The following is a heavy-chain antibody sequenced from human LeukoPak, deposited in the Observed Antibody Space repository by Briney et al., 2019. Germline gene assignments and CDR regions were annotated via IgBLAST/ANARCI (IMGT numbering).Heavy chain of an antibody. V-gene: IGHV3-64*01. Sequence: GGSLRLSCAASGFTFSSYAMHWVRQAPGKGLEYVSAISTNGGSTYYANSVKGRFTISRDNSKNTLYLQMGNLRAEDMAVYYCARERVDCSGGSCLYYFDYWGQGTLVTVSS. CDR1: GFTFSSYA. CDR2: ISTNGGST. CDR3: ARERVDCSGGSCLYYFDY. J-gene: IGHJ4*02. D-gene: IGHD2-15*01.